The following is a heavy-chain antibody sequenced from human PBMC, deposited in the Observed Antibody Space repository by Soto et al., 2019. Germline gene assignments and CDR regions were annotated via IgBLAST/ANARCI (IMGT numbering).Heavy chain of an antibody. CDR1: GGSISSYY. Sequence: QVQLQESGPGLVKPSETLSLTCTVSGGSISSYYWSWIRQPPGKGLEWIGYIYYSGSTNYNPSLKSRVTISVDTSKNQFSLKLGSVTAADTAVYYCARDLGLGGFDYWGQGTLVTVSS. V-gene: IGHV4-59*01. D-gene: IGHD1-26*01. J-gene: IGHJ4*02. CDR2: IYYSGST. CDR3: ARDLGLGGFDY.